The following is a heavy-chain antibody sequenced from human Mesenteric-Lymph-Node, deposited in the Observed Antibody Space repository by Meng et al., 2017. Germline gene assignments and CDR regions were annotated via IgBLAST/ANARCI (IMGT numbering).Heavy chain of an antibody. D-gene: IGHD3-22*01. CDR1: GFTFSSYS. CDR3: AREGVDSSGYQLDAFDI. V-gene: IGHV3-21*04. CDR2: ISSSSSYI. J-gene: IGHJ3*02. Sequence: GGSLRLSCAASGFTFSSYSMNWVRQAPGKGLEWVSSISSSSSYIYYADSVKGRFTISRDNAKNSLYLQMNSLRAEDTALYYCAREGVDSSGYQLDAFDIWGQGTMVTVSS.